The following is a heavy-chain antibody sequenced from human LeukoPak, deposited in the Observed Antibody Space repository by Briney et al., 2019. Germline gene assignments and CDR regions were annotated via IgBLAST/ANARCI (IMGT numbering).Heavy chain of an antibody. D-gene: IGHD3-3*01. CDR3: ARVYDFWSGIIDY. CDR1: GFTFSSYW. CDR2: INSDGSST. V-gene: IGHV3-74*01. Sequence: PGGSLRLSCAASGFTFSSYWMHWVRQAPGKGLVWVSRINSDGSSTSYADSVKGRFTISRDNAKNTLYLQMNSLRAEDTAVYYCARVYDFWSGIIDYWGQGTLVTVS. J-gene: IGHJ4*02.